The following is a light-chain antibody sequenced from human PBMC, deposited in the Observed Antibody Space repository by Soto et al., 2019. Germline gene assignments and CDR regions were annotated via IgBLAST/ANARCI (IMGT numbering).Light chain of an antibody. CDR2: AAS. Sequence: DIQMTQSPSSLSASVGDRVTITCRASQSISNYLNWYQQKPGKAPKLLIYAASSLQSGVPSRFSGSGSGTDFTLTISSLQPEAFATSYCQQSYRTPTFGQGTKLEIK. CDR1: QSISNY. CDR3: QQSYRTPT. J-gene: IGKJ2*01. V-gene: IGKV1-39*01.